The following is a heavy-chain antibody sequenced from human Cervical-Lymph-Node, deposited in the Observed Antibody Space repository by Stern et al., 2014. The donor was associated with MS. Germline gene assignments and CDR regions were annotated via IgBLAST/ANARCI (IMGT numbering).Heavy chain of an antibody. CDR1: GGTFSDYA. J-gene: IGHJ6*02. D-gene: IGHD5-12*01. V-gene: IGHV1-69*01. CDR2: IIPGFGTA. Sequence: VQLVQSGAEVKKPGSSVKVSCKASGGTFSDYAISWVRQAPRQGLEWMGGIIPGFGTANYAQKFQGRVTITADESTSTAYMELSSLRSEDTAVYYCARDSDLGNGGYGMDVWGQGTTITVSS. CDR3: ARDSDLGNGGYGMDV.